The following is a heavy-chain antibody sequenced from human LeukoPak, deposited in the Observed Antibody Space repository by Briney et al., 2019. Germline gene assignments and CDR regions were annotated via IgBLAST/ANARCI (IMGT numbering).Heavy chain of an antibody. CDR3: AKRGVYGNFYFDY. Sequence: GGSLRLSCAASGFTFSSYAMSWVRQAPGKGLEWVSTIGGSGANTYYADSLRGRFTISRDNSKNTLCLQMNSLRAEDTAVYYCAKRGVYGNFYFDYWGQGTLATVSS. CDR2: IGGSGANT. CDR1: GFTFSSYA. D-gene: IGHD4-11*01. J-gene: IGHJ4*02. V-gene: IGHV3-23*01.